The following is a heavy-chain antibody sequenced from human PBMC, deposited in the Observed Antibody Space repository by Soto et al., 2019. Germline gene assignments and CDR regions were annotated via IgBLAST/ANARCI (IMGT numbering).Heavy chain of an antibody. D-gene: IGHD1-1*01. V-gene: IGHV3-53*02. J-gene: IGHJ4*02. CDR3: QATSAKDY. CDR1: GFTVSSNY. Sequence: EVQLVETGGGLIQPGGSLRLSCAVSGFTVSSNYMSWVRQAPGKGLEWVSLIYSGGSTNYADAVKGRFTISRDNSKNTLFLQMNGLRAEDTAVYYWQATSAKDYWGQGTLVTVSS. CDR2: IYSGGST.